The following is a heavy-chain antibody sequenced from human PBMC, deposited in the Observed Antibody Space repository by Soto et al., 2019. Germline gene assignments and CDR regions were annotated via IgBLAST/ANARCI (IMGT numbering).Heavy chain of an antibody. V-gene: IGHV1-46*01. D-gene: IGHD2-15*01. CDR2: VNPSGGST. CDR3: AREENCRDGIFYSEYLQR. J-gene: IGHJ1*01. Sequence: GASVKVSCKSSGYIFTAYSMHWVRQAPGQGLEWMGVVNPSGGSTNYAQKFQGRITMTRDTSTSTVYMDLSSLTSEDTAVYYCAREENCRDGIFYSEYLQRRDQGTRGTV. CDR1: GYIFTAYS.